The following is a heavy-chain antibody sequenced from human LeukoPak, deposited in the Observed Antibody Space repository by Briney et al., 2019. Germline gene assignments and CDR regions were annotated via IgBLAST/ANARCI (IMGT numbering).Heavy chain of an antibody. CDR2: IRKKAYGGTT. J-gene: IGHJ4*02. D-gene: IGHD2-15*01. V-gene: IGHV3-49*03. CDR1: GFTFGDYS. CDR3: TRNDSPGPN. Sequence: GGSLRLSCEASGFTFGDYSMSWFRQAPEKGLSWVGFIRKKAYGGTTEYAASVKGRFTISRDDSISIVYLQMNNLKTEDTAVYYCTRNDSPGPNWGQGTLVTVSS.